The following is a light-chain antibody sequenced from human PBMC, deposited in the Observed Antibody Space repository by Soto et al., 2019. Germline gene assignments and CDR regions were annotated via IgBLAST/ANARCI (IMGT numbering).Light chain of an antibody. CDR2: GAS. CDR3: QQYKNWPPET. V-gene: IGKV3-15*01. CDR1: QSVGSN. J-gene: IGKJ3*01. Sequence: EIVMTQSPATLSVSPGERATLSCRASQSVGSNVAWYQQKPGQAPRILIYGASTRATGISARFSGSGSGTDCTLTISSLQSEDCAVYDGQQYKNWPPETFGPGTKVDSK.